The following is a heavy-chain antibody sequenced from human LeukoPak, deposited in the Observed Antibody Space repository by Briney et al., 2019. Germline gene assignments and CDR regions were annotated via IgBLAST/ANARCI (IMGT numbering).Heavy chain of an antibody. J-gene: IGHJ4*02. CDR3: ARQSRDGYLGPSDC. CDR1: GYSFPTYW. CDR2: INPGDSDT. Sequence: PGESLQISCKGSGYSFPTYWIGWVRQMPGKGLEWMGIINPGDSDTRYNPSFRGQVTISADKSISTAYLQWSSLKASDTAMYYCARQSRDGYLGPSDCWGQGTLVIVSS. V-gene: IGHV5-51*01. D-gene: IGHD5-24*01.